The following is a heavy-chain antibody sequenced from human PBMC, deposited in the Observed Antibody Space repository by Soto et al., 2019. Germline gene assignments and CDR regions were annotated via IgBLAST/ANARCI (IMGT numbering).Heavy chain of an antibody. CDR1: GYNFSRFG. J-gene: IGHJ5*02. CDR3: AKSGDGNWFET. Sequence: QVQLVQSGIEVQKPGDSVKVSCKASGYNFSRFGVGWVRQAPGQGLEWMGWISGNKVDIDYAQKFQDRVTMTTDTSTNTAYMEVSSLRSDDTAVYYCAKSGDGNWFETWGQGTLVIVSS. V-gene: IGHV1-18*01. D-gene: IGHD7-27*01. CDR2: ISGNKVDI.